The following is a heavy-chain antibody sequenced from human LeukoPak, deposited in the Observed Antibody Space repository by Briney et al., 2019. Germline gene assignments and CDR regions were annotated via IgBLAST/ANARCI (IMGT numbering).Heavy chain of an antibody. J-gene: IGHJ3*02. Sequence: GGSLRLSCTASGFTVGNNYMSWVRQAPGKGLEWVSISYSDTNTNYADSVKGRFTISRDTSQNTLSLQMNSLRAEDTAVYYCVRKNRDFNAAFDIWGQGTVVTVSS. CDR1: GFTVGNNY. D-gene: IGHD1-14*01. CDR2: SYSDTNT. CDR3: VRKNRDFNAAFDI. V-gene: IGHV3-53*01.